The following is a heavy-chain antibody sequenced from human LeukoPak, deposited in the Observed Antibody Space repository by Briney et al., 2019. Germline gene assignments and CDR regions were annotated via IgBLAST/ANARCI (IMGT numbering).Heavy chain of an antibody. Sequence: PGGSLRLSCAASGFTFSSYSMNWVRQAPGKGLEWVSSISSSSSYIYYADSVKGRFTISRDNSKNTLYLQMNSLRAEDTAVYYCTKGSYYDNSGRAYFDYWGQGTLVTVSS. D-gene: IGHD3-22*01. CDR2: ISSSSSYI. V-gene: IGHV3-21*04. J-gene: IGHJ4*02. CDR3: TKGSYYDNSGRAYFDY. CDR1: GFTFSSYS.